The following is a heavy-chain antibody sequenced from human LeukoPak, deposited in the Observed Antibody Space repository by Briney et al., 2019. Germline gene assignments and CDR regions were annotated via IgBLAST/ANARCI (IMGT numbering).Heavy chain of an antibody. CDR1: GFTFSSYA. D-gene: IGHD6-13*01. J-gene: IGHJ4*02. CDR3: ARDLYSSSSIESYYFDY. CDR2: ISYDGSNK. Sequence: GGSLRLSCAASGFTFSSYAMHWVRQAPGKGLEWVAVISYDGSNKYYADSVKGRFTISRDNSKNTLYLQMNSLRAEDTAVYYCARDLYSSSSIESYYFDYWGQGTLVTVSS. V-gene: IGHV3-30-3*01.